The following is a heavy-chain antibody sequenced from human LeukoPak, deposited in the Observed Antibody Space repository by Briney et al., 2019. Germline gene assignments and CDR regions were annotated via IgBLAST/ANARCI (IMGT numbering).Heavy chain of an antibody. D-gene: IGHD3-10*01. CDR3: ARGNYYGQDY. CDR1: GFTFSSYW. Sequence: GGSLRLSCGASGFTFSSYWMHWVRQAPGKGLVWISRINSDGSTTSYADSVKGRFTVSRDNAKNTLYLQMNSPRAEDTAVYYCARGNYYGQDYWGQGTLVTVSS. V-gene: IGHV3-74*01. CDR2: INSDGSTT. J-gene: IGHJ4*02.